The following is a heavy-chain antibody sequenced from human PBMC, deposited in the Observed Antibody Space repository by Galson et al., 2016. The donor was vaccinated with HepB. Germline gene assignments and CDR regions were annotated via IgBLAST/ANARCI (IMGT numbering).Heavy chain of an antibody. D-gene: IGHD2-8*01. V-gene: IGHV3-11*05. CDR1: GFTFSDYY. Sequence: SLRLSCAASGFTFSDYYMSWIRQAPGKGLEWISYISRSSSYIIYADSVKGRFTISRDDAKNSLYLQMNSLRAADTAVYYCARGGIRAMVWGRGTLAAVSS. J-gene: IGHJ4*02. CDR3: ARGGIRAMV. CDR2: ISRSSSYI.